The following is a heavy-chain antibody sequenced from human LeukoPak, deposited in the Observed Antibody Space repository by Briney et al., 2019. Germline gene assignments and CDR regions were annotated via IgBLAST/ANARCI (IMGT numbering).Heavy chain of an antibody. CDR1: GFTFSSYW. CDR2: IKQDGSEK. CDR3: ARVRGRLNYFDY. D-gene: IGHD3-10*01. V-gene: IGHV3-7*01. J-gene: IGHJ4*02. Sequence: GGSLRLSCAVSGFTFSSYWMSWVRQAPGKGLEWVANIKQDGSEKYYVDSVKGRFTISRDNAKNSLYLQMNSLRAEDTAVYYCARVRGRLNYFDYWGQGTLVTVSS.